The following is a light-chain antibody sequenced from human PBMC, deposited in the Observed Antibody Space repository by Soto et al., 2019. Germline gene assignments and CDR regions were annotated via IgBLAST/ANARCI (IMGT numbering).Light chain of an antibody. CDR2: DVS. CDR1: SSDVGGYNY. J-gene: IGLJ3*02. CDR3: SSYTSSSTHWV. Sequence: QSALTQPASVSGSPGQSITISCTGTSSDVGGYNYVSWYQQHPGKAPKLMIYDVSNRPSGVSNRFSGSKSGNTASLTISGLHAEDEADYYCSSYTSSSTHWVFGGWTKLTVL. V-gene: IGLV2-14*01.